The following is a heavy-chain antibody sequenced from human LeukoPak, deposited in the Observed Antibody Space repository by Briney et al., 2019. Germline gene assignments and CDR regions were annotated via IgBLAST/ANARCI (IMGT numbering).Heavy chain of an antibody. V-gene: IGHV3-21*01. CDR1: GFSFSNYR. D-gene: IGHD2-2*01. J-gene: IGHJ4*02. CDR2: ISSSSSYI. CDR3: ARGVPALDY. Sequence: GGSLRLSCAASGFSFSNYRMNWVRQAPGKGLEWVSSISSSSSYIYYADSVKGRFTISRDNAKNSLSLQMNSLRAEDTAVYYCARGVPALDYWGQGTLVTVSS.